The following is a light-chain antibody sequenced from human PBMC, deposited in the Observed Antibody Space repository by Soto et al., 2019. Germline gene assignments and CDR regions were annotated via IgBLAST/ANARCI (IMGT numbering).Light chain of an antibody. J-gene: IGLJ1*01. CDR2: DVI. CDR1: SRDIGAFNH. Sequence: QSALTQPASVSDSPGQSITISCIGTSRDIGAFNHVSWHQQHPGKAPKLIIYDVINRPSGVSNRFSGSKTGNTASLIISGLQAEDEADYYCSSYKSSSSYVFGSGTKVTVL. CDR3: SSYKSSSSYV. V-gene: IGLV2-14*03.